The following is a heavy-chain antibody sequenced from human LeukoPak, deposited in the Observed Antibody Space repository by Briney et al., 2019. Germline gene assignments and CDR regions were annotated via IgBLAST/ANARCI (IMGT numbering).Heavy chain of an antibody. CDR3: ARDRGSSGWLPDY. J-gene: IGHJ4*02. Sequence: SETLSLTCTVSSDSIFTSNWWSWVRQPPGKGLEWIGQIFHSGSTNYNPSLKSRVTISVDTSKNQFSLKLSSVTAADTAVYYCARDRGSSGWLPDYWGQGTLVTVSS. CDR1: SDSIFTSNW. D-gene: IGHD6-19*01. V-gene: IGHV4-4*02. CDR2: IFHSGST.